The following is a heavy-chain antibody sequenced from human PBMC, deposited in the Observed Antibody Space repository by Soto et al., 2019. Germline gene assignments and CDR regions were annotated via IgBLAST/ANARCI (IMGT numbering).Heavy chain of an antibody. CDR1: GFTFSSYG. V-gene: IGHV3-30*03. Sequence: GGSLRLSCAASGFTFSSYGMHWVRQAPGKGLEWVAVISYDGSNKYYADSVKGRFTISRDNSKNTLYLQMNSLRAEDTAVYYCTGGYGEGAMLSFVYWGQGTLVPVSS. CDR2: ISYDGSNK. J-gene: IGHJ4*02. CDR3: TGGYGEGAMLSFVY. D-gene: IGHD1-26*01.